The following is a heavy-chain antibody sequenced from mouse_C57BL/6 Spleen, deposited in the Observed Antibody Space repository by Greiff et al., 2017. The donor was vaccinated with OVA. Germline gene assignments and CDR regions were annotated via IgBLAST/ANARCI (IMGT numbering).Heavy chain of an antibody. Sequence: QVHVKQSGPELVKPGASVKISCKASGYAFSSSWMNWVKQRPGKGLEWIGRIYPGDGDTNYNGKFKGKATLTADKSSSTAYMQLSSLTSEDSAVYFCAREENGNYWFAYWGQGTLVTVSA. V-gene: IGHV1-82*01. J-gene: IGHJ3*01. CDR2: IYPGDGDT. CDR3: AREENGNYWFAY. CDR1: GYAFSSSW. D-gene: IGHD2-1*01.